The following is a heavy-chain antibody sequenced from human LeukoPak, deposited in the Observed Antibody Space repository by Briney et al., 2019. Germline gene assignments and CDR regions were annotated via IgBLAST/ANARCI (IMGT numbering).Heavy chain of an antibody. J-gene: IGHJ5*02. Sequence: KTSETLSLTCTVSGGSISSSSYYWGRIRQPPGKGLEWIGSIYYSGSTYYNPSLKSRVTISVDTSKNQFSLKLSSVTAADTAVYYCARATGEYYDFWSGYYNWFDPWGQGTLVTVSS. D-gene: IGHD3-3*01. CDR3: ARATGEYYDFWSGYYNWFDP. CDR1: GGSISSSSYY. CDR2: IYYSGST. V-gene: IGHV4-39*07.